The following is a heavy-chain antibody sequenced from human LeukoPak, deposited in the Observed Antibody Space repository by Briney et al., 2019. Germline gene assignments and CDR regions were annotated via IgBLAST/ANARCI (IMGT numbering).Heavy chain of an antibody. J-gene: IGHJ6*02. D-gene: IGHD3-9*01. Sequence: SETLSLTCTVSGGSISSGDYYWSWIRQPPGKGLEWIGYIYYSGSTYYNPSLKSRVTISVDTSKNQFSLKLSSVTAADTAVYYCARVLGILTGHYGMDVWGQGTTVTVSS. CDR2: IYYSGST. CDR3: ARVLGILTGHYGMDV. CDR1: GGSISSGDYY. V-gene: IGHV4-30-4*08.